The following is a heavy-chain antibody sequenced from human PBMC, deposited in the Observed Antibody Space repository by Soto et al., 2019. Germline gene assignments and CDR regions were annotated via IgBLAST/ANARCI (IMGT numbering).Heavy chain of an antibody. V-gene: IGHV4-34*01. CDR2: INHSGST. J-gene: IGHJ3*02. CDR1: GGSFSGYY. D-gene: IGHD5-18*01. CDR3: ARGRDTAMVNDAFDI. Sequence: PSETLSLTCAVYGGSFSGYYWSWIRQPPGKGLEWIGEINHSGSTNYNPSLKSRVTISVDTSKNQFSLKLSSVTAADTAVYYCARGRDTAMVNDAFDIWGQGTMVTVSS.